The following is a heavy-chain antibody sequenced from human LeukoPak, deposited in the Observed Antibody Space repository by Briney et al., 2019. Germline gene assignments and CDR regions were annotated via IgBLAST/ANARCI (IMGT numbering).Heavy chain of an antibody. J-gene: IGHJ4*02. CDR2: VSDDGSKK. D-gene: IGHD5-18*01. Sequence: GGSLRLSCAASGFIFKNYGMHWVRQAPGKGLEWVAVVSDDGSKKFYADSVRGRFTASRDNSKSTLFLQMNSLRTEDAAVYYCAKEVRGFSYGSDWGQGTLVTVSS. CDR3: AKEVRGFSYGSD. CDR1: GFIFKNYG. V-gene: IGHV3-30*18.